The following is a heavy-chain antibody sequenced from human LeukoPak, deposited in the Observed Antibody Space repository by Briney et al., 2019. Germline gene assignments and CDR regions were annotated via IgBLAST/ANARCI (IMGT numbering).Heavy chain of an antibody. Sequence: PGGSLRLSCAASRFPFSNYEMNWVRQAPGKGLEWISFISGGGTSTYYADSVKGRFTVSRDNAKNSLYLQMNSLRADDTALYYCARVIGYYGSGMTFYFDSWGQGTLVTVSS. V-gene: IGHV3-48*03. D-gene: IGHD3-10*01. CDR2: ISGGGTST. CDR1: RFPFSNYE. CDR3: ARVIGYYGSGMTFYFDS. J-gene: IGHJ4*02.